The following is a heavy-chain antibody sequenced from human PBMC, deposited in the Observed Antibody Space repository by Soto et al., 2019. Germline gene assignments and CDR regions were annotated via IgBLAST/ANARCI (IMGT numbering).Heavy chain of an antibody. CDR2: IIPLFGTT. J-gene: IGHJ6*02. CDR3: AAELGFGKLSVV. V-gene: IGHV1-69*01. D-gene: IGHD3-10*01. Sequence: QVQEVQSGVEVRRPGSSVKGSCKASGDTFKNCVISWVRQAPGQGLEWMGVIIPLFGTTDFAQRCQGRLTITTDESTTTAYMELSRLRSEDTATYYCAAELGFGKLSVVWGQGTTVIVSS. CDR1: GDTFKNCV.